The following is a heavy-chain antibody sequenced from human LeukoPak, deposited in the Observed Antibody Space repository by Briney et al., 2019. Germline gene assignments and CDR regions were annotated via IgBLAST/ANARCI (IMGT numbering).Heavy chain of an antibody. V-gene: IGHV3-11*01. CDR1: GFTSSDYY. J-gene: IGHJ3*02. CDR2: ISSSGGTI. D-gene: IGHD7-27*01. Sequence: GGSLRLSCAASGFTSSDYYMTWIRQAPGKGLEWVSYISSSGGTIYYADSVRGRFTISRDNAKNSLYLQMNSLRAEDTAVYYCARGLTGGGTFDIWGQGTMVTVSS. CDR3: ARGLTGGGTFDI.